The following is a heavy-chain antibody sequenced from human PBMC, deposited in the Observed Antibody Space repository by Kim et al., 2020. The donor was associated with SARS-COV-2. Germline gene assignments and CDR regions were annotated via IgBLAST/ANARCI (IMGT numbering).Heavy chain of an antibody. CDR2: ISSSSSYI. CDR3: ARGHSIAAGLFDY. V-gene: IGHV3-21*01. Sequence: GGSLRLSCAASGFTFSSYSMNWVRQAPGKGLEWVSSISSSSSYIYYADSVKGRFTISRDNAKNSLYLQMNSLRAEDTAVYYCARGHSIAAGLFDYWGQGTLVTVSS. J-gene: IGHJ4*02. D-gene: IGHD6-13*01. CDR1: GFTFSSYS.